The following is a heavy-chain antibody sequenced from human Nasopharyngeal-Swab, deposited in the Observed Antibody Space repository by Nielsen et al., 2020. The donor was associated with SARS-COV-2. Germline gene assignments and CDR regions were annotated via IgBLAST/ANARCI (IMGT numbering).Heavy chain of an antibody. V-gene: IGHV1-18*04. J-gene: IGHJ3*02. CDR3: ARDDSTAAGTKAFDI. CDR1: GYTFTSYY. D-gene: IGHD6-13*01. Sequence: ASVKVSCKASGYTFTSYYMHWVRQAPGQGLEWMGWISAYNGNTNYAQKLQGRVTMTTDTSTSTAYMELSSLRSEDTAVYYCARDDSTAAGTKAFDIWGQGTMVTVSS. CDR2: ISAYNGNT.